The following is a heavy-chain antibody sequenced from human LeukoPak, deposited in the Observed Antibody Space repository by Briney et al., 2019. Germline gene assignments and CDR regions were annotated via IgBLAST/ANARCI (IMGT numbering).Heavy chain of an antibody. CDR3: ARSPATSWSNFDY. Sequence: SETLSLTCAVYVESFSDHYWTWIRQPPGKGLEWIGEIHHSGNTTYRLSLKSRVTISVDRSKNQFSLKLTSVTAADTAVYYCARSPATSWSNFDYWGQGSLVTVSS. D-gene: IGHD2-2*01. CDR2: IHHSGNT. J-gene: IGHJ4*02. CDR1: VESFSDHY. V-gene: IGHV4-34*01.